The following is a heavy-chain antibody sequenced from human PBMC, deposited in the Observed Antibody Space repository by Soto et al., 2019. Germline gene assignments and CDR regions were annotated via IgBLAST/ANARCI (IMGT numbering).Heavy chain of an antibody. J-gene: IGHJ5*02. CDR3: ARATSGGSRYHPWFDP. Sequence: GASVKVSCKASGYTFTSYGISWVRQAPGQGLEWMGWISAYNGNTNYAQKLQGRVTMTTDTSTSTAYMELRSLRSDDTAVYYCARATSGGSRYHPWFDPWGQGTLVTVSS. CDR2: ISAYNGNT. D-gene: IGHD2-15*01. CDR1: GYTFTSYG. V-gene: IGHV1-18*01.